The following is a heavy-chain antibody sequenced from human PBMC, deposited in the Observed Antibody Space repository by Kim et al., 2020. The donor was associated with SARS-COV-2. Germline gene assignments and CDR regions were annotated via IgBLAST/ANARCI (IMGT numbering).Heavy chain of an antibody. J-gene: IGHJ5*02. V-gene: IGHV7-4-1*02. CDR2: INTNTGNP. Sequence: ASVKVSCKASGYSFTSYAMNWVRQAPGQGLEWMGWINTNTGNPTYAQGFTGRFVFSLDTSVSTAYLQISSLKAEDTAVYYCARVAVAPTTGDWFDPWGQGTLVTVSS. CDR1: GYSFTSYA. D-gene: IGHD1-26*01. CDR3: ARVAVAPTTGDWFDP.